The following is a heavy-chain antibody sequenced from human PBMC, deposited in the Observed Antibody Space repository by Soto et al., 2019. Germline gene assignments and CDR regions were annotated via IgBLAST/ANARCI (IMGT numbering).Heavy chain of an antibody. D-gene: IGHD5-18*01. Sequence: QVQLVESGGGVVQPGRSLRLSCAASGFTFSSYAMHWVRQAPGKGLEWVAVISYDGSNKYYADSVKGRFTISRDNSKNTLYLQMNSLRAEDTAVYYCARGAPITAMADRHFDYWGQGTLVTVSS. CDR1: GFTFSSYA. J-gene: IGHJ4*02. CDR3: ARGAPITAMADRHFDY. V-gene: IGHV3-30-3*01. CDR2: ISYDGSNK.